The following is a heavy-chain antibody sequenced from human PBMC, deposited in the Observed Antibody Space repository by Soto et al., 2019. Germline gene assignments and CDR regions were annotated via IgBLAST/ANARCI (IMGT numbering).Heavy chain of an antibody. V-gene: IGHV1-2*04. CDR2: INPNSGGT. D-gene: IGHD2-2*01. CDR1: GYTFTGYY. J-gene: IGHJ6*02. CDR3: ARDQGRGCSSTSCYAWDYYYYGMDA. Sequence: GASVKVSCKASGYTFTGYYMHWVRQAPGQGLEWMGWINPNSGGTNYAQKFQGWVTMTRDTSISTAYMELSRLRSDDTAVYYCARDQGRGCSSTSCYAWDYYYYGMDAWGQGTTVTVSS.